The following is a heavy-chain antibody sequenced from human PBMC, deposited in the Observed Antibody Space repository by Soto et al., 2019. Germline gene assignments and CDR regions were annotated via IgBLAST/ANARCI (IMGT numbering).Heavy chain of an antibody. D-gene: IGHD6-13*01. Sequence: GGSLRLSCAASGFTFSSYAMSWVRQAPGKGLEWVSAISGSGGSTYYADSVKGRFTISRDNSKNTLYLQMNSLRAEDTAVYYCAKDWMGSSWFKFRWFAPWGQGTLVTVSS. CDR3: AKDWMGSSWFKFRWFAP. CDR2: ISGSGGST. V-gene: IGHV3-23*01. CDR1: GFTFSSYA. J-gene: IGHJ5*02.